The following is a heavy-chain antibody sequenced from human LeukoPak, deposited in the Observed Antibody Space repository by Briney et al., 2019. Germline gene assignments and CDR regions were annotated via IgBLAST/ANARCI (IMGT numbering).Heavy chain of an antibody. Sequence: SETLSLTCTVSGGSITSYYLSLIRQPPGKGLEWIGYIYYSGSTDYNPSLKSRVTISVDTSKNQFSLNLSPVTAADTAVYYCARAGSMFGVLVFDYWGQGTLITVSS. CDR1: GGSITSYY. D-gene: IGHD3-3*01. CDR3: ARAGSMFGVLVFDY. J-gene: IGHJ4*02. CDR2: IYYSGST. V-gene: IGHV4-59*01.